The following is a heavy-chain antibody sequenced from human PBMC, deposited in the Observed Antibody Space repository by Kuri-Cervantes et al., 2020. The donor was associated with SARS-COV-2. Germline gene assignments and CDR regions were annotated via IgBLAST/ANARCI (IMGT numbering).Heavy chain of an antibody. CDR3: ARRASSSFENYYYYMDV. D-gene: IGHD6-6*01. V-gene: IGHV4-34*01. Sequence: ETLSLTCAVYGGSFSGYYWSWIRQPPGKGLEWIGEINHSGSTNYNPSLKSRVTISVDTSKNQFSLKLSSVTAADTAVYYCARRASSSFENYYYYMDVWGKGTTVTVSS. CDR2: INHSGST. J-gene: IGHJ6*03. CDR1: GGSFSGYY.